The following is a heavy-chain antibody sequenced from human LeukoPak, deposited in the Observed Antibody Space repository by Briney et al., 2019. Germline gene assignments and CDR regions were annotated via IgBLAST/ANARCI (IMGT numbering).Heavy chain of an antibody. CDR3: AKDLRGDGYHYYFDY. D-gene: IGHD5-24*01. J-gene: IGHJ4*02. CDR2: ISYDGSNK. CDR1: GFTFSSYG. V-gene: IGHV3-30*18. Sequence: GGSLRLSCAASGFTFSSYGMHWVRQAPGKGLEWVAVISYDGSNKYYADSVKGRFTISRDNSKNTLYLQMNSLRAEDTAVYYCAKDLRGDGYHYYFDYWGQGTLVTVSS.